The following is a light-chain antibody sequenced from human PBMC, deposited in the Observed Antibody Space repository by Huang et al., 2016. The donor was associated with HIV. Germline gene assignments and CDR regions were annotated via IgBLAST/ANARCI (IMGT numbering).Light chain of an antibody. V-gene: IGKV4-1*01. CDR1: QSVLYTSNNKNY. CDR2: GAS. J-gene: IGKJ1*01. Sequence: DIVMTQSPDSLAVSLGERATINCKSSQSVLYTSNNKNYLAWYQQKPGQPPKLLIYGASTRESGVPDRFSGSGSRTDFTLTINSLQAEDVAVYYCQQYYLSSSLTFGQGTKVEIK. CDR3: QQYYLSSSLT.